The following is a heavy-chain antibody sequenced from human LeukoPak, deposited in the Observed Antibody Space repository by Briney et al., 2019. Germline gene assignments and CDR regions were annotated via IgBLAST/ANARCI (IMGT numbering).Heavy chain of an antibody. Sequence: PGGSHTLSCAASGLPFRSYSTIWPPDAPGEGVEWVSSISSSSSYIFYAHSLKARFTFSRDNPKNSLYLQIHRLRAEPTCVYYCATAREGYRKGFDSWG. J-gene: IGHJ5*01. V-gene: IGHV3-21*01. CDR3: ATAREGYRKGFDS. CDR2: ISSSSSYI. D-gene: IGHD5-24*01. CDR1: GLPFRSYS.